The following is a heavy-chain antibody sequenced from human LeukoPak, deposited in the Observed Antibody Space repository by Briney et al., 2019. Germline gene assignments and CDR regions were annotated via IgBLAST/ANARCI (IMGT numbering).Heavy chain of an antibody. J-gene: IGHJ3*02. D-gene: IGHD3-10*01. V-gene: IGHV3-23*01. CDR3: ARVWFGELLYGAFDI. CDR1: GFTFSSYG. CDR2: ISGSGGST. Sequence: GGSLRLSCAASGFTFSSYGVSWVRQAPGKGLEWVSAISGSGGSTYYADSVKGRFTISRDNSKNTLYLQMNSLRAEDTAVYYCARVWFGELLYGAFDIWGQGTMVTVSS.